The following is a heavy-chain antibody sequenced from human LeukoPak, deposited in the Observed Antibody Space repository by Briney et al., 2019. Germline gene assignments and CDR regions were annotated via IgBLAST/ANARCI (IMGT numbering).Heavy chain of an antibody. CDR1: GFTFSRYR. CDR2: ISYDGSNK. D-gene: IGHD3-22*01. Sequence: GGSLRLSCLSSGFTFSRYRMHWLRQAPGKGLEWVAVISYDGSNKYYADSVKGRFTISRDNSKNTLYLQMNSLRAGDTAVYYCAEEAYYYISGYSEYWRQGTLVTVSS. CDR3: AEEAYYYISGYSEY. V-gene: IGHV3-30*18. J-gene: IGHJ4*02.